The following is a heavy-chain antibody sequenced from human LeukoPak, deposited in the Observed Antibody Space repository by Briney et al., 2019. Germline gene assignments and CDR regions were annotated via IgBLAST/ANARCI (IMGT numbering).Heavy chain of an antibody. CDR3: ARDQAPRMITFGGPRRWFDP. CDR2: INPNSGGT. Sequence: ASVKVSCKASGYTFTGYYMLWVRQAPGQGLEWMGWINPNSGGTNYAQKFQGRVTMTRDTSISTAYMELSRLRSDDTAVYYCARDQAPRMITFGGPRRWFDPWGQGTLVTVSS. J-gene: IGHJ5*02. V-gene: IGHV1-2*02. CDR1: GYTFTGYY. D-gene: IGHD3-16*01.